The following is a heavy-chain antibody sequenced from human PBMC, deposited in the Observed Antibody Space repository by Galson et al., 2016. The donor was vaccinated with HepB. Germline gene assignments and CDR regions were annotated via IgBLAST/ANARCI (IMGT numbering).Heavy chain of an antibody. D-gene: IGHD3-10*01. Sequence: PALVKPTQTLTLTCTFSGFSLTRKGVGVAWIRQPPGTTLEWLAIIYWDDEKHYNVDLQGRLTISKDTAKSRVLLTLTNMDPMDTGTYFWARAFYFNSGSDYNVWFDPWGQGTPVTVSS. V-gene: IGHV2-5*02. CDR2: IYWDDEK. J-gene: IGHJ5*02. CDR3: ARAFYFNSGSDYNVWFDP. CDR1: GFSLTRKGVG.